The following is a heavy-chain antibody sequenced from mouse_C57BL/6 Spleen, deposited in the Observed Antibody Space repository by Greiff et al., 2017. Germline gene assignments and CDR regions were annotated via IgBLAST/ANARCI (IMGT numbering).Heavy chain of an antibody. CDR1: GFTFSDYG. CDR3: ARRGYDGYFDV. J-gene: IGHJ1*03. Sequence: VQLKESGGGLVKPGGSLKLSCAASGFTFSDYGMPWVRQAPEKGLEWVAYISSGSSTIYYADTVKGRVTIARDNAKNTLFLQRTSLRSEDTAMYYCARRGYDGYFDVWGTGTTVTVSS. V-gene: IGHV5-17*01. CDR2: ISSGSSTI. D-gene: IGHD2-2*01.